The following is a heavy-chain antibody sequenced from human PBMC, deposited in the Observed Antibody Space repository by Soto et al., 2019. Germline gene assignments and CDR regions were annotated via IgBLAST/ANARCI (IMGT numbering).Heavy chain of an antibody. D-gene: IGHD6-19*01. CDR1: RVAFSKFI. CDR2: IIPIFGTA. CDR3: AKVRYSSPMGYYYGMDV. J-gene: IGHJ6*02. Sequence: QAQLEQSGGEVKKPGSSVKVSCKASRVAFSKFIVTWVRQAPGLGLEWVGGIIPIFGTANYTQKFQGRVTITEYESTSTSYMEVNNLRSEDTAVYYCAKVRYSSPMGYYYGMDVWGQGTTVTVSS. V-gene: IGHV1-69*01.